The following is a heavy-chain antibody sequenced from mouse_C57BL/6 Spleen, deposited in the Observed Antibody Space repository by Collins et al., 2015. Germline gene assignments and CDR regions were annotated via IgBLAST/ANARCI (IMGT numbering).Heavy chain of an antibody. J-gene: IGHJ4*01. CDR2: INTYTGEP. CDR1: GYTFTNSG. V-gene: IGHV9-1*02. D-gene: IGHD2-4*01. Sequence: QIQLVQSGPELKKPGETVKISCKASGYTFTNSGMNWVKQAPGKGLKWMGWINTYTGEPTYADDFKGRFAFSLETSASTAYLQINNLKNEDMATYFCARYYDYNGIPYYAMDYWGQGTSVAVSS. CDR3: ARYYDYNGIPYYAMDY.